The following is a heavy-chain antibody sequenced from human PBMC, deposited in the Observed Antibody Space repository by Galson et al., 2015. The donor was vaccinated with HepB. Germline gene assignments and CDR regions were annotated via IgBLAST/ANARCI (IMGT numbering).Heavy chain of an antibody. Sequence: ETLSLTCTVSGGSISSSSYYWGWIRQPPEKGLEWIGSIYYSGSTYYNPSLKSRVTISVDTSKNQFSLKLSSVTAADTAVYYCARLGGFTRVGATPYYFDYWGQGTLVTVSS. J-gene: IGHJ4*02. CDR2: IYYSGST. CDR1: GGSISSSSYY. D-gene: IGHD1-26*01. V-gene: IGHV4-39*01. CDR3: ARLGGFTRVGATPYYFDY.